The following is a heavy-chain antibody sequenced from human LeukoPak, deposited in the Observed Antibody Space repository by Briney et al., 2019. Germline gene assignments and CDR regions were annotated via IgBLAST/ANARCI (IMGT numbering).Heavy chain of an antibody. CDR1: GGSFSGYY. J-gene: IGHJ5*02. Sequence: SETLSLTCAVYGGSFSGYYWSWIRQPPGKGLEWIGEINHSGSTNYNPSLKSRVTISVDTSKNQFSLKLSSVTAADTAVYYCARERGGGDTNWFDPWGQGTLVTVSS. CDR2: INHSGST. V-gene: IGHV4-34*01. CDR3: ARERGGGDTNWFDP. D-gene: IGHD2-21*01.